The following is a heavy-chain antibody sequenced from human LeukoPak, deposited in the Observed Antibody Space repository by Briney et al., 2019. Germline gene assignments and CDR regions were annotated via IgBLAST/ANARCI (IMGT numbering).Heavy chain of an antibody. D-gene: IGHD3-22*01. CDR3: ARPKTSYYYDSSGYYYDY. J-gene: IGHJ4*02. V-gene: IGHV4-34*01. Sequence: SETLSLTCAVSGGSFSGYYWSWIRQPPGKGLEWIGEINHSGSTNYNPSLKSRVTISVDTSKNQFFLKLTSVTAADTAVYYCARPKTSYYYDSSGYYYDYWGQGTLVTVSS. CDR2: INHSGST. CDR1: GGSFSGYY.